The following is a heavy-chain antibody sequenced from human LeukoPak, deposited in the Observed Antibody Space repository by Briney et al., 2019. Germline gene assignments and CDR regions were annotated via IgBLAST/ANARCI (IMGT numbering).Heavy chain of an antibody. Sequence: PGGSLRLSCAASGFTFSRNGMHWVRQTPGKGLEWVAVISYDGSNVYYGDSVKGRFTISRDNSKNTLYLQMNSLRVDDTAVYYCAKIAVASPFFDYWGQGTLVTVSS. J-gene: IGHJ4*02. CDR2: ISYDGSNV. D-gene: IGHD6-19*01. CDR1: GFTFSRNG. CDR3: AKIAVASPFFDY. V-gene: IGHV3-30*18.